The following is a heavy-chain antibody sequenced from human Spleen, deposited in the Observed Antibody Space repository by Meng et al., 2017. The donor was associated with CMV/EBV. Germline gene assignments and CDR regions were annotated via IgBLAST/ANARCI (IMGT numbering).Heavy chain of an antibody. CDR1: GVSISSNIR. J-gene: IGHJ4*02. Sequence: QVQLQESGPGLVKPSGXLSLTCXVSGVSISSNIRWTWVRQPPGKGLEWIGDIDDSGSTNYNPSLNSRISISLDKSKNHFSLKVNSVTAADTAVYYCARGKQDAWELLAYGGQGALVTVSS. CDR2: IDDSGST. D-gene: IGHD1-26*01. V-gene: IGHV4-4*02. CDR3: ARGKQDAWELLAY.